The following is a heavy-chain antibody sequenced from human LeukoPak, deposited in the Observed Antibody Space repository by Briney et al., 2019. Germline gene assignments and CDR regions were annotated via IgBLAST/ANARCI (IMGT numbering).Heavy chain of an antibody. CDR2: ISYDGSDK. J-gene: IGHJ4*02. V-gene: IGHV3-30-3*01. CDR1: GFTFRNYA. CDR3: AKVAMVVY. D-gene: IGHD5-18*01. Sequence: PGGSLRLSCAPSGFTFRNYAMNWVRQAPGKGLEWVAVISYDGSDKYYADSVMGRFTISRDNSKNTLYLQMNSLRAEDTAVYYCAKVAMVVYWGQGTLVTVSS.